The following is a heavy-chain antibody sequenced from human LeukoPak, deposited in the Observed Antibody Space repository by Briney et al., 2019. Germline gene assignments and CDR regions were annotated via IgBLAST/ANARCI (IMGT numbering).Heavy chain of an antibody. J-gene: IGHJ4*02. Sequence: SETLSLTCTVSGGSISSYYWSWIRQPPGKGLEWIGYIYYSGSTNYNPSLKSRVTIPVDTSKNQFSLKLSSVTAADTAVYYCAREGWDDFWSGYLDYWGQGTLVTVSS. D-gene: IGHD3-3*01. CDR2: IYYSGST. V-gene: IGHV4-59*01. CDR3: AREGWDDFWSGYLDY. CDR1: GGSISSYY.